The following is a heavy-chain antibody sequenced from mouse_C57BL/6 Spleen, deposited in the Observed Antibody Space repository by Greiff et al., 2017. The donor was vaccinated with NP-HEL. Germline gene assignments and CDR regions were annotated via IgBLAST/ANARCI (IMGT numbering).Heavy chain of an antibody. CDR2: INPNNGGT. CDR1: GYTFTDYN. V-gene: IGHV1-18*01. D-gene: IGHD2-1*01. J-gene: IGHJ4*01. CDR3: ARMVLLYYAMDY. Sequence: EVQLQQSGPELVKPGASVKIPCKASGYTFTDYNMDWVKQSHGKSLEWIGDINPNNGGTIYNQKFKGKATLTVDKSSSTAYMELRSLTSEDTAVYYCARMVLLYYAMDYWGQGTSVTVSS.